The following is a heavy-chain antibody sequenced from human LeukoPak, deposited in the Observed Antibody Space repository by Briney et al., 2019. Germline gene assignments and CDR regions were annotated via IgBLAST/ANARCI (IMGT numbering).Heavy chain of an antibody. V-gene: IGHV4-59*01. CDR1: GGSISSYY. J-gene: IGHJ6*02. D-gene: IGHD3-10*01. CDR3: ARDRLVTYYYGSGSHTLDV. CDR2: IYYSGST. Sequence: TSETLSLTCTVSGGSISSYYWSWIRQPPGKGLEWIGYIYYSGSTNYNPSLKGRVTISVDTSKNQFSLKLSSVTAADTAVYYCARDRLVTYYYGSGSHTLDVWGQGTTVTVSS.